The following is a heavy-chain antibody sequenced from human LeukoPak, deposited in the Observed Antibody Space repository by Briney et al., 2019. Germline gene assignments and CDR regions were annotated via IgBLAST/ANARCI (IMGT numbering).Heavy chain of an antibody. D-gene: IGHD4-17*01. J-gene: IGHJ5*02. V-gene: IGHV1-2*02. Sequence: ASVKVSCKASGYTFTGYYMHWLRQAPGQGLEWMGWINPNSGGTNYAQKFQGRVTITRDTSISTAYMELSRLRSDDTAVYYCARVHDYGDPNWFDPWGQGTLVTVSS. CDR3: ARVHDYGDPNWFDP. CDR2: INPNSGGT. CDR1: GYTFTGYY.